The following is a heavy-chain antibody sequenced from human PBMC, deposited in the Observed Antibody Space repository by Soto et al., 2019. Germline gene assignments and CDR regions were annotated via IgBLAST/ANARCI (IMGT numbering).Heavy chain of an antibody. CDR1: GFTFSSYE. D-gene: IGHD3-9*01. CDR2: ISSSGSTI. V-gene: IGHV3-48*03. CDR3: ARDGYYDILTGYLDY. J-gene: IGHJ4*02. Sequence: PGGSLRLSCAASGFTFSSYEMNWVRQAPGKGLEWVSYISSSGSTIYYADSVKGRFTISRDNAKNSLYLQMNSLRAEDTAVYYCARDGYYDILTGYLDYWGQGTLVTVSS.